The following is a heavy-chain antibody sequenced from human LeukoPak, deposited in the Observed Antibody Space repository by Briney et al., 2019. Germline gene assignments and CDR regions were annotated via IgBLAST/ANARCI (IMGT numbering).Heavy chain of an antibody. CDR2: INTDGSST. Sequence: PGGSLRLSCVASGFTLSRYWMHWVRQAPGKGLVWVSHINTDGSSTSYADSVKGRFTISRDNAKSTLYLQMNSLRAEDTAVYYCARFGWVPPTHFDYWGQGTLVTVSS. CDR3: ARFGWVPPTHFDY. J-gene: IGHJ4*02. V-gene: IGHV3-74*01. D-gene: IGHD3-10*01. CDR1: GFTLSRYW.